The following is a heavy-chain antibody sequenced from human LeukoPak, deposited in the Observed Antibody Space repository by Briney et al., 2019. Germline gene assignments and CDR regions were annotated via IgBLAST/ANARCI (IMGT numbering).Heavy chain of an antibody. CDR3: AKDPNYYDSSGYFQH. CDR1: GFTFSSYG. J-gene: IGHJ1*01. D-gene: IGHD3-22*01. CDR2: ISYDGSNK. V-gene: IGHV3-30*18. Sequence: GGSLRLSCAASGFTFSSYGMHWARQAPGKGLEWVAVISYDGSNKYYADSVKGRFTISRDNSKNTLYLQMNSLRAEDTAVYYCAKDPNYYDSSGYFQHWGQGTLVTVSS.